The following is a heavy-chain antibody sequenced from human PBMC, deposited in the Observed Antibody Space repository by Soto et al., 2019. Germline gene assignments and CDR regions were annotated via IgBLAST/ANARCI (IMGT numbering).Heavy chain of an antibody. J-gene: IGHJ3*02. CDR2: ISGSGGST. CDR3: AKDGITGTRQPRVTVGITGTSAFDI. CDR1: GFTFSSYA. V-gene: IGHV3-23*01. D-gene: IGHD1-7*01. Sequence: GGSLRLSCAASGFTFSSYAMSWVRQAPGKGLEWVSAISGSGGSTYYADSVKGRFTISRDNSKNTLYLQMNSLRAEDTAVYYCAKDGITGTRQPRVTVGITGTSAFDIWGQGTMVTVSS.